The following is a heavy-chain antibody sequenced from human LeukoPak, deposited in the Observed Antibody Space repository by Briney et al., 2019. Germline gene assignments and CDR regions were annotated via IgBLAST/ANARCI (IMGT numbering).Heavy chain of an antibody. D-gene: IGHD3-22*01. CDR3: ANGDYYSSYYFDY. CDR1: GFTVSTNC. Sequence: GGSLRLSCAASGFTVSTNCMTWVRQAPGKGLEWVSAISGSGGSTYYADSVKGRFTISRDNSRNTLDLQMNSLRAEDTAVYYCANGDYYSSYYFDYWGQGTLVTVSS. V-gene: IGHV3-23*01. CDR2: ISGSGGST. J-gene: IGHJ4*02.